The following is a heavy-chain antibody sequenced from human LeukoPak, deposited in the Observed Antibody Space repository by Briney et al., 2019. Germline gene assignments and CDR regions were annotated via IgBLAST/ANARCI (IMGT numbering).Heavy chain of an antibody. V-gene: IGHV3-74*01. D-gene: IGHD2-21*01. CDR3: VRGFLGPVH. CDR2: ITNDGSNT. Sequence: PGGSLRLSCEASGFSFSSHWMHWVRQSPGKGLVWVSRITNDGSNTVYADSVEGRFTISRDNARNTLYLQMNSLRVEDTAVYYCVRGFLGPVHWGQGTLVTVSS. CDR1: GFSFSSHW. J-gene: IGHJ4*02.